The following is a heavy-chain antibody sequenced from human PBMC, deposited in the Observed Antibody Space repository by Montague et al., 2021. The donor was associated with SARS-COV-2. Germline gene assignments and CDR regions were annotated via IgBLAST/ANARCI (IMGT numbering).Heavy chain of an antibody. J-gene: IGHJ4*02. CDR1: GGSIGSGYFY. Sequence: TLSLTCTVSGGSIGSGYFYWSWIRQPAGKGLEWIGLIYPGGNTNYNPSLKSRVTISVDTSKNQFSLKLSSVTAADTAVYYCARDIAVAGLFDYWGQGTLVTVSS. CDR3: ARDIAVAGLFDY. CDR2: IYPGGNT. D-gene: IGHD6-19*01. V-gene: IGHV4-61*02.